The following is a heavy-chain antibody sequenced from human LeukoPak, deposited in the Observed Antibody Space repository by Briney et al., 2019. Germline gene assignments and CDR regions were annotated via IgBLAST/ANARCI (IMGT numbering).Heavy chain of an antibody. Sequence: SETLSLTCAVSGGPFSGYFWSWSRQSSGRGLEWIGEIHNSGTTNYNPSPNSRVTISKDTSKNQFYLNLSPVTAADTAVYYCARRYYYNLGSFPFDFWGQGTLVTVSS. CDR1: GGPFSGYF. D-gene: IGHD3-10*01. J-gene: IGHJ4*02. CDR3: ARRYYYNLGSFPFDF. CDR2: IHNSGTT. V-gene: IGHV4-34*01.